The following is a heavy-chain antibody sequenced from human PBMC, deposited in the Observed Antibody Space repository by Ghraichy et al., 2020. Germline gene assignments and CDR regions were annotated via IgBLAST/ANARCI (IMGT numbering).Heavy chain of an antibody. CDR1: GYTFTSYG. D-gene: IGHD3-22*01. Sequence: ASVKVSCKASGYTFTSYGISWVRQAPGQGLEWMGWISAYNGNTNYAQKLQGRVTMTTDTSTSTAYMELRSLRSDDTAVYYCARDLYYYDSSGYSIPFYYYYGMDVWGQGTTVTVSS. V-gene: IGHV1-18*01. CDR2: ISAYNGNT. J-gene: IGHJ6*02. CDR3: ARDLYYYDSSGYSIPFYYYYGMDV.